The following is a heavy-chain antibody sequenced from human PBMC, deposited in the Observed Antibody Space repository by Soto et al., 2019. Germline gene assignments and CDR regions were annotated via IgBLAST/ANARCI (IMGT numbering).Heavy chain of an antibody. CDR3: ARNVGNFPYYYYGMDV. Sequence: PSETLSLTCAVYGGSFSGYYWSWIRQPPGKGLEWIGEINHSGSTNYNPSLKSRVTISVDTSKNQFSLKLSSVTAADTAVYYCARNVGNFPYYYYGMDVWGQGTTVT. V-gene: IGHV4-34*01. D-gene: IGHD1-7*01. J-gene: IGHJ6*02. CDR1: GGSFSGYY. CDR2: INHSGST.